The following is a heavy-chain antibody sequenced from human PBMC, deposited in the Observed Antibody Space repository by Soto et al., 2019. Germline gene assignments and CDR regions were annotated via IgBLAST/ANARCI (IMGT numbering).Heavy chain of an antibody. Sequence: QVQLVQSGAEVKKPGASVKVSCKASGYTFTGYYMHWVRQAPGQGLEWMGWINPNSGGTNYAQKFQGWVTMTRDTSISTAYVELSRLRSDDTAVYYCAREASSSGWYAWFDPWGQGTLVTVSS. CDR1: GYTFTGYY. CDR2: INPNSGGT. D-gene: IGHD6-19*01. J-gene: IGHJ5*02. CDR3: AREASSSGWYAWFDP. V-gene: IGHV1-2*04.